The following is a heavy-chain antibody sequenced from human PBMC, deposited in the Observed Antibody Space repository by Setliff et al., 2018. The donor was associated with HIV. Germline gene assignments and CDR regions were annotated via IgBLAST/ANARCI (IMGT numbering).Heavy chain of an antibody. D-gene: IGHD2-15*01. Sequence: ASVKVSCKASGYTSTSYDINWVRQATGHGLEWMGWMDPDSGNTGSAQNFQGRLTITWNTSISTAYMELGSLGFDDTAVYFCARTRSGGSSVYYYYYMDVWGQGTAVTVSS. CDR2: MDPDSGNT. J-gene: IGHJ6*03. V-gene: IGHV1-8*01. CDR1: GYTSTSYD. CDR3: ARTRSGGSSVYYYYYMDV.